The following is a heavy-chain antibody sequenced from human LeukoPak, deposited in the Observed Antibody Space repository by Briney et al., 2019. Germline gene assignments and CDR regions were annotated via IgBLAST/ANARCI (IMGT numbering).Heavy chain of an antibody. CDR2: ISGSGGST. D-gene: IGHD6-19*01. Sequence: PGGSLRLSCAASGFTFSSYGMSWVRQAPGKGLEWVSAISGSGGSTYYADSVKGRFTISRDNSKNTLYLQMNSLRAEDTAVYYCAKEGRIAVAGTALDYWGQGTLVTVPS. CDR1: GFTFSSYG. CDR3: AKEGRIAVAGTALDY. V-gene: IGHV3-23*01. J-gene: IGHJ4*02.